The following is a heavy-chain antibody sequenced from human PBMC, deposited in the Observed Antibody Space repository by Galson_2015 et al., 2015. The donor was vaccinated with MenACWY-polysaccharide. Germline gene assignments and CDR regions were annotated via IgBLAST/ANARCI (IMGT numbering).Heavy chain of an antibody. J-gene: IGHJ4*02. CDR1: GFSFSTFA. Sequence: SLRLSCAGSGFSFSTFAMNWVRQAPGKGLEWVSSINDNSRHIYYADSVQGRFAVSRDNTKNSLYLQMNSLRVEDTAVYYCASGEPVGPTTGFDRWGQGTLVTVSS. D-gene: IGHD1-26*01. V-gene: IGHV3-21*01. CDR3: ASGEPVGPTTGFDR. CDR2: INDNSRHI.